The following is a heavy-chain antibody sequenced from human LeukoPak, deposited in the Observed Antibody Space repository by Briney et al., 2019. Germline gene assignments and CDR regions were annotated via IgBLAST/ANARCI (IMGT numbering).Heavy chain of an antibody. CDR2: INPTGGST. D-gene: IGHD3-3*01. CDR3: ARDHGGL. CDR1: GYTFPSYF. V-gene: IGHV1-46*01. J-gene: IGHJ2*01. Sequence: GASVKVSCKASGYTFPSYFMHWVRQAPGQGLEWMGIINPTGGSTTYAQKFQGRVTMTRDTSTSTVYMELSSLRSEDTAVYYCARDHGGLWGRGTLVTVSS.